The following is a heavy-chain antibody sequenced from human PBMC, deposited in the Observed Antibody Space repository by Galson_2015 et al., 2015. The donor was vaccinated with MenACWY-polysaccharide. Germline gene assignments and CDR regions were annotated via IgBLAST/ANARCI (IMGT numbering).Heavy chain of an antibody. Sequence: TLSLTCNVSGALLTSGYHWSWVRQHPEKGLEWIGYIYYSGATYYNPSLESRATLSVDTSKNQFSLKLNSVTAADTAVYFCAREGRFLEMGFLDYWGQGLLVTVSS. CDR3: AREGRFLEMGFLDY. CDR1: GALLTSGYH. D-gene: IGHD3-3*01. V-gene: IGHV4-31*03. CDR2: IYYSGAT. J-gene: IGHJ4*02.